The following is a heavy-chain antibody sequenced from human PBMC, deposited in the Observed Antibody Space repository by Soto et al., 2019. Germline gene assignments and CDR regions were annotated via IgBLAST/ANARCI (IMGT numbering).Heavy chain of an antibody. CDR1: GGSISSSSYY. D-gene: IGHD3-3*01. CDR2: IYYSGST. CDR3: ARLHYDFWSGYPHYYYYYGMDV. V-gene: IGHV4-39*01. Sequence: SETLSLTCTVSGGSISSSSYYWGWIRQPPGKGLEWIGSIYYSGSTYYNPSLKSRVTISVDTSKNQLSLKLSSVTAADTAVYYCARLHYDFWSGYPHYYYYYGMDVWGQGTTVTVSS. J-gene: IGHJ6*02.